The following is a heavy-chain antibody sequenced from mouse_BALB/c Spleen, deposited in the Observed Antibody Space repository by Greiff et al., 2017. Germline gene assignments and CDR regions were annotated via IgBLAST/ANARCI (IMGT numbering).Heavy chain of an antibody. CDR3: ARDDPYAMDY. CDR2: ISNLAYSI. Sequence: EVQGVESGGGLVQPGGSRKLSCAASGFTFSDYGMAWVRQAPGKGPEWVAFISNLAYSIYYADTVTGRFTISRENAKNTLYLEMSSLRSEDTAMYYCARDDPYAMDYWGQGTSVTVSA. CDR1: GFTFSDYG. V-gene: IGHV5-15*02. J-gene: IGHJ4*01.